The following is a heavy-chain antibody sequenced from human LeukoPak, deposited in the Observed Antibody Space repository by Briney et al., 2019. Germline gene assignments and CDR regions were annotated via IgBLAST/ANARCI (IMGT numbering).Heavy chain of an antibody. CDR3: ARAAYYYDSSGRVGGAFDI. CDR1: GFTVSSNY. Sequence: GGSLRLPCAASGFTVSSNYMSWVRQAPGKGLEWVSVIYSGGSTYYADSVKGRFTISRDNSKNTLYLQMNSLRAEDTAVYYCARAAYYYDSSGRVGGAFDIWGQGTMVTVSS. V-gene: IGHV3-66*02. D-gene: IGHD3-22*01. J-gene: IGHJ3*02. CDR2: IYSGGST.